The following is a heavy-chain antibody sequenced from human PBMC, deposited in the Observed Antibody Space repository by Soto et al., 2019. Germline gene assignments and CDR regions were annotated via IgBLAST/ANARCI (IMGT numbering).Heavy chain of an antibody. CDR1: GYSFTSYW. CDR2: IYPGDSDT. D-gene: IGHD3-22*01. Sequence: GESLKISCKGSGYSFTSYWIGWVRQMPGKGLEWMGIIYPGDSDTRYSPSFQGQVTISADKSISTAYLQWSSLKASDTAMYYCARRTYYYDSSGYYYGGFDYWGQGTLVTVSS. V-gene: IGHV5-51*01. CDR3: ARRTYYYDSSGYYYGGFDY. J-gene: IGHJ4*02.